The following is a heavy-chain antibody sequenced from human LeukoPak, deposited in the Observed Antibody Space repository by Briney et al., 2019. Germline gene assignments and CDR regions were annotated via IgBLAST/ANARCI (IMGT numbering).Heavy chain of an antibody. Sequence: IPSETLSLTCTVSGGSISTYYWSWVRQPPGKGLERIGYIYYSGSTNYNPSLKSRVTISVDTSKNQFSLKLSSVTAADTAVYYCARVTYYYDSSGYYYYFDYWGQGTLVTVSS. D-gene: IGHD3-22*01. CDR2: IYYSGST. J-gene: IGHJ4*02. CDR1: GGSISTYY. V-gene: IGHV4-59*01. CDR3: ARVTYYYDSSGYYYYFDY.